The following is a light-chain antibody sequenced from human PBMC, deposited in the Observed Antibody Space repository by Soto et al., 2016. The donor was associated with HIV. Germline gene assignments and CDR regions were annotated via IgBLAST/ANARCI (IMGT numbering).Light chain of an antibody. V-gene: IGLV3-21*03. CDR2: DDS. J-gene: IGLJ2*01. Sequence: SYELTQPPSLSVAPRKTASITCGGSNVGSKSVQWYQQKPGQAPILVLYDDSDRPSGIPERFSGSNSGDTATLSISRVEAGDEADYYCQVWDASTDLVVFGGGTKLTVL. CDR3: QVWDASTDLVV. CDR1: NVGSKS.